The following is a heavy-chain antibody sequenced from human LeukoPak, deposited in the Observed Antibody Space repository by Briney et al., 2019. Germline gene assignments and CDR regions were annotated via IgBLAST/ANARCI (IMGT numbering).Heavy chain of an antibody. J-gene: IGHJ6*02. CDR2: IHYSGNT. Sequence: PSETLPLTCTVSGGSISSYYWSWIRQPPGKGLEWIGYIHYSGNTNYNPSLKSRVTISVDTSKNQFSLKLSSVTAADTAVYYCARQYYGDYAINYSYYYGMDVWGQGTTVTVSS. CDR1: GGSISSYY. CDR3: ARQYYGDYAINYSYYYGMDV. V-gene: IGHV4-59*01. D-gene: IGHD4-17*01.